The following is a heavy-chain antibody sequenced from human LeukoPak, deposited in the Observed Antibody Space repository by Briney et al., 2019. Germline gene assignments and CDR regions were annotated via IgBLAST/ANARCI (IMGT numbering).Heavy chain of an antibody. D-gene: IGHD6-13*01. J-gene: IGHJ3*02. CDR1: GLTFRDYA. Sequence: GGSLRLSCAASGLTFRDYALSWVRQAPEKGLEWVSTVIGNGFSTYYADSVKGRFTISRDNSKNTVYLQMNSLRADDAAVYYCAKELGQQLVLRAFDIWGQGTMVTVSS. CDR2: VIGNGFST. V-gene: IGHV3-23*01. CDR3: AKELGQQLVLRAFDI.